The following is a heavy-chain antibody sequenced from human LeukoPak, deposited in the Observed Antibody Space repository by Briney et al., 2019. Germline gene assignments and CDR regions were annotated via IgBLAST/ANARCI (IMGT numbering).Heavy chain of an antibody. CDR2: INHSGST. J-gene: IGHJ4*02. Sequence: SETLSLTCAGYGGSFSGYYWSWIRQPPGKGLEWIGEINHSGSTNYNPSLKSRVTISVDTSKNQFSLKLSSVTAADTAVYYCARGGRYSSSWYHDYWGQGTLITVSS. CDR3: ARGGRYSSSWYHDY. D-gene: IGHD6-13*01. V-gene: IGHV4-34*01. CDR1: GGSFSGYY.